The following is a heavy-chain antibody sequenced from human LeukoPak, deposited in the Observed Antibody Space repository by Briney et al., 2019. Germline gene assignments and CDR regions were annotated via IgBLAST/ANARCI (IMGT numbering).Heavy chain of an antibody. J-gene: IGHJ5*02. Sequence: SETLSLTCSVSDGSISSGDYYWSWIPQPPGKGLEWIGHIYYSGSTHHNPSLKSRVTISVDTSKNQFSLKLSSVTATDTAVYYCARSLLSAGSGSYGFDPWGQGTLVTVSS. V-gene: IGHV4-30-4*01. CDR1: DGSISSGDYY. CDR2: IYYSGST. CDR3: ARSLLSAGSGSYGFDP. D-gene: IGHD3-10*01.